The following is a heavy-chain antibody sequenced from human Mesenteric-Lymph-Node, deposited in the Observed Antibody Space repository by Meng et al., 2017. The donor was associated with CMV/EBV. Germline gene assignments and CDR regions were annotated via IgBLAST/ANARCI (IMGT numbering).Heavy chain of an antibody. D-gene: IGHD3-16*01. CDR1: GYTFTSDR. Sequence: VSCKASGYTFTSDRMHWVRQAPGQGLEWMGIIDPRGGRAAYAQKFQGRVTMTRDTSASTVYMELSSLRSEDTAVYYCARAGDQYFDYWGQGALVTVSS. V-gene: IGHV1-46*01. CDR3: ARAGDQYFDY. J-gene: IGHJ4*02. CDR2: IDPRGGRA.